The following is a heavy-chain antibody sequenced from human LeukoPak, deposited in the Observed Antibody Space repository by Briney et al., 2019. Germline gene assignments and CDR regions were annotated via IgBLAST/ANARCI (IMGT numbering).Heavy chain of an antibody. J-gene: IGHJ6*03. CDR2: IYYSGST. CDR1: GGSISSSSYY. V-gene: IGHV4-39*07. Sequence: PSETLSLTCTVSGGSISSSSYYWGWIRQPPGKGLEWIGSIYYSGSTDYNPALKSRVTISVDTSKNQFSLKLSSVTAADTAVYYCARAARAPLWYYYYMDVWGKGTTVTVSS. CDR3: ARAARAPLWYYYYMDV.